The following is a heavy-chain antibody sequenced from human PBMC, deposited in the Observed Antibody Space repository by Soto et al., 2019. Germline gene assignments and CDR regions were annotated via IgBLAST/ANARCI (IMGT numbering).Heavy chain of an antibody. J-gene: IGHJ4*02. Sequence: QVQLVESGGGVVQPGRSLRLSCAASGFNFNAYTFNWVRQAPGKGLEWVAMISPDGSKTNYADALKGRFTISRDNSNNKVFLQMNSLKTEDSAIYFCARGLLEVMVPFDHWGQGPLVTVS. CDR3: ARGLLEVMVPFDH. V-gene: IGHV3-30-3*01. CDR1: GFNFNAYT. CDR2: ISPDGSKT. D-gene: IGHD2-8*02.